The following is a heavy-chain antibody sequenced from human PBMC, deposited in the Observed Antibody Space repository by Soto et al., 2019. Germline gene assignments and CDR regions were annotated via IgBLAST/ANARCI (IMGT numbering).Heavy chain of an antibody. CDR2: ISGSGGST. J-gene: IGHJ4*02. D-gene: IGHD3-9*01. Sequence: PGGSLRLSCAASGFTFSSYAMSWVRQAPGKGLEWVSAISGSGGSTYYADSVKGRFTISRDNSKNTLYLQMNSLRAEDTAVYYCAKAPGDYDILTGYYGFDYWGQGTLVTVSS. CDR3: AKAPGDYDILTGYYGFDY. CDR1: GFTFSSYA. V-gene: IGHV3-23*01.